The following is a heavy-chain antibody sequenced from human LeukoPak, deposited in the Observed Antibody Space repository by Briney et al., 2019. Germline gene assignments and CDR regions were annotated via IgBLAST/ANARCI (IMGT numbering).Heavy chain of an antibody. CDR3: ARDAATINFDY. CDR1: GYTFTGYS. Sequence: GASEKVSCKASGYTFTGYSINWVRQAPGQGLEWMGWINIYTGNPTYAQGFTGRFVFSLDTSVSTAYLQISSLKAEDTAVYYCARDAATINFDYWGQGTLVTVSS. J-gene: IGHJ4*02. V-gene: IGHV7-4-1*02. D-gene: IGHD5-24*01. CDR2: INIYTGNP.